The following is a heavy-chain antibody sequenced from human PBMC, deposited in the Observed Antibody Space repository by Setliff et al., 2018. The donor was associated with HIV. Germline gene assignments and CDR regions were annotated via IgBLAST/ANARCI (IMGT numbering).Heavy chain of an antibody. CDR3: ARQGYSYGYHYFYYMDV. J-gene: IGHJ6*03. CDR1: GDSISNSSSY. D-gene: IGHD5-18*01. CDR2: IHFSGTT. Sequence: SETLSLTCSVSGDSISNSSSYWGWIRQPPGKELEWIGSIHFSGTTYYNPSLKSRVTISVDTSKNQFFLKLTSVTAADTAMYYCARQGYSYGYHYFYYMDVWGRGTTVTVSS. V-gene: IGHV4-39*07.